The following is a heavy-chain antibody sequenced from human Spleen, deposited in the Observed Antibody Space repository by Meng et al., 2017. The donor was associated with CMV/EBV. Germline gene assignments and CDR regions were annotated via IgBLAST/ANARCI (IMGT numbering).Heavy chain of an antibody. V-gene: IGHV4-34*01. J-gene: IGHJ4*02. CDR1: GGSFSGYY. CDR2: INHSGST. CDR3: ARWPRITMARGAYFDY. D-gene: IGHD3-10*01. Sequence: QVQLQQGGAGLLKPSETLSLHCAGYGGSFSGYYWSWIRQPPGRGLEWIGEINHSGSTNYNPSLKSRVTISVDTSKNQFSLKLSSVTAADTAVYYCARWPRITMARGAYFDYWGQGTLVTVSS.